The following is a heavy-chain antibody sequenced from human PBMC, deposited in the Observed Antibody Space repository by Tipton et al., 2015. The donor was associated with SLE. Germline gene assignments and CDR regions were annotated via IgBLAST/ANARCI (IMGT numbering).Heavy chain of an antibody. CDR1: GASVRSTSYH. J-gene: IGHJ5*02. D-gene: IGHD2-2*01. CDR2: IYYDGTA. V-gene: IGHV4-39*07. CDR3: ARYCGSATCLGFWFS. Sequence: TLSLTCFVSGASVRSTSYHWGWIRQPPGKGLEWIGNIYYDGTAYSTPSLESRVSISVDTSKNQFSLRLNSVTAADTAVYYCARYCGSATCLGFWFSWGQGTLVTVSS.